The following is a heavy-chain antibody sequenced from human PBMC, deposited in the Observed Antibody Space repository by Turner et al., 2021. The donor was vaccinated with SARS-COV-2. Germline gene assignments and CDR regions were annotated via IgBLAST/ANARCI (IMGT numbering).Heavy chain of an antibody. CDR1: GGSISSSRYY. D-gene: IGHD5-18*01. CDR2: IFYSGST. Sequence: QLQLQESGPGLGKPSETLSLTCTVSGGSISSSRYYWGWIRQPPGKGLEWIGNIFYSGSTYYNPSLKSRVTISVDTSKNQFSLKLSSVTAADTAVYYCARLMDTAMDYYGMDVWGQGTTVTVSS. CDR3: ARLMDTAMDYYGMDV. J-gene: IGHJ6*02. V-gene: IGHV4-39*01.